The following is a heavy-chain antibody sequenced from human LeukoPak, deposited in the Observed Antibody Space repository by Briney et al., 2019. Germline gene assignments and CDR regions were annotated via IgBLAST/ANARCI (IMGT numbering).Heavy chain of an antibody. D-gene: IGHD6-19*01. CDR2: ISWNSGSI. CDR3: ARLFSSGWSGWYFDY. CDR1: GFTFDDYA. Sequence: GGSLRLSCAASGFTFDDYAIHWVRQAPGKGLEWVSGISWNSGSIGYADSVKGRFTISRDNAKNSLYLQMNSLRAEDMALYYCARLFSSGWSGWYFDYWGQGTLVTVSS. J-gene: IGHJ4*02. V-gene: IGHV3-9*03.